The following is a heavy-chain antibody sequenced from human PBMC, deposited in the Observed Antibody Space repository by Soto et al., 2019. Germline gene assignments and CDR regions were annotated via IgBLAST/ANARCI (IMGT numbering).Heavy chain of an antibody. CDR3: ARVSLVGPSGGRYFDY. CDR1: GFTFSNAW. D-gene: IGHD1-26*01. CDR2: IKSKTNSDTT. J-gene: IGHJ4*02. Sequence: GGSLRLSCAASGFTFSNAWINWVRQAPGKGLEWVGRIKSKTNSDTTEYAASVEGGFTISREDSQNTLYLQMNSLKTEDTAVYYCARVSLVGPSGGRYFDYWGQGSQVTVSS. V-gene: IGHV3-72*01.